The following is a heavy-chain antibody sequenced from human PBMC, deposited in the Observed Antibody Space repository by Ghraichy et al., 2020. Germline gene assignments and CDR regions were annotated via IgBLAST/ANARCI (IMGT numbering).Heavy chain of an antibody. D-gene: IGHD2-2*01. CDR2: IWYDGSNK. J-gene: IGHJ6*02. V-gene: IGHV3-33*01. CDR1: GFTFSSYG. CDR3: ARDGDIVVVPAAQTLNYYYGMDV. Sequence: GGSLRLSCAASGFTFSSYGMHWVRQAPGKGLEWVAVIWYDGSNKYYADSVKGRFTISRDNSKNTLYLQMNSLRAEDTAVYYCARDGDIVVVPAAQTLNYYYGMDVWGQGTTVTVSS.